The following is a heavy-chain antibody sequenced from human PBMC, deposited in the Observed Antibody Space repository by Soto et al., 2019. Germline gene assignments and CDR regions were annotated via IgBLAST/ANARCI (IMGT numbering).Heavy chain of an antibody. J-gene: IGHJ3*02. CDR3: ARRYGWAFDI. Sequence: QVQLQESGPGLVKPSETLSLTCTVSGGSISSYYWSWIRQPPGKGLEWIGYIDYSGSTNYNPSLKSRVTRAVDTSKNQFSLKRSSVTAADTAVYYCARRYGWAFDIWGQGTMVTVSS. V-gene: IGHV4-59*08. D-gene: IGHD3-16*01. CDR1: GGSISSYY. CDR2: IDYSGST.